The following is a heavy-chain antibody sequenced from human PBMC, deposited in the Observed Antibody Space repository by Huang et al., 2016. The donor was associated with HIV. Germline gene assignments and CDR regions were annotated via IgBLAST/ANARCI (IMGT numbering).Heavy chain of an antibody. J-gene: IGHJ4*02. CDR1: IRSEDYY. V-gene: IGHV4-39*01. D-gene: IGHD1-26*01. Sequence: IRSEDYYWGWIRQPPGKGLEWIASIYYSGRTYYSPSLKSRVTMSIDTSAKQFSLKLSSVTAADTSIYYCARRNRGTYDFNYWGQGTLVTVSS. CDR3: ARRNRGTYDFNY. CDR2: IYYSGRT.